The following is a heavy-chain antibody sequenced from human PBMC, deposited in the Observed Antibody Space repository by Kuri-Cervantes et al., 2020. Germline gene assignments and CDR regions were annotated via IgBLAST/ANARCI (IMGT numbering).Heavy chain of an antibody. V-gene: IGHV3-9*01. CDR1: GFSFDDYA. Sequence: SLRLSCAASGFSFDDYAMHWARQAPGKGLEWVSGTSWNGVSIHYADSVKGRFTISRDNAKNSLYLQMNSLRAEDTAVYYCATQDDSSGWYTKNWGQGTLVTVSS. CDR3: ATQDDSSGWYTKN. D-gene: IGHD6-19*01. CDR2: TSWNGVSI. J-gene: IGHJ4*02.